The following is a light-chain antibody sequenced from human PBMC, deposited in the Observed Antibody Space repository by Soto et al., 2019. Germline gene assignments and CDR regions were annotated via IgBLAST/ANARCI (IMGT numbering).Light chain of an antibody. J-gene: IGKJ1*01. Sequence: DIQMTQSPSTLSAYVGDRVTITCGASQSISGWLAWYQQKPGKAPKLLIYDASSLEGGVPSRFSGSGSGTEFTLTISRLQTDDLPTYYCQHYNSYSEAFGQGTKWIS. CDR3: QHYNSYSEA. V-gene: IGKV1-5*01. CDR2: DAS. CDR1: QSISGW.